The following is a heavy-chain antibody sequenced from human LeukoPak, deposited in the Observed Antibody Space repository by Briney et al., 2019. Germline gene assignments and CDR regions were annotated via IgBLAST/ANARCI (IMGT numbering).Heavy chain of an antibody. CDR1: GFTFSDYW. CDR2: IKQDGSEK. CDR3: ARVSNGNNLDL. J-gene: IGHJ5*02. V-gene: IGHV3-7*01. Sequence: GGSLRLSCVASGFTFSDYWMTWVRHAPGKGLEWVTNIKQDGSEKYYVDSVKGRFTVSRDNAKNSLYLQMNSLRADDTSVYFCARVSNGNNLDLWGQGTQVTVSS. D-gene: IGHD1/OR15-1a*01.